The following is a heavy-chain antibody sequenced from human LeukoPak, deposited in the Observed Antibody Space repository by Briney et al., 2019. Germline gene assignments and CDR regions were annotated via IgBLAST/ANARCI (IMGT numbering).Heavy chain of an antibody. CDR3: ARDPWSYYYDSSGYYPLRY. CDR2: IIPIFGTA. D-gene: IGHD3-22*01. Sequence: GASVKVSCKASGGTFSSYAISWVRQAPGQGLEWMGGIIPIFGTANYAQKFQGRVTITADESTSTAYMELSSLRSEDTAVYYCARDPWSYYYDSSGYYPLRYWGQGTLVTVSS. V-gene: IGHV1-69*01. CDR1: GGTFSSYA. J-gene: IGHJ4*02.